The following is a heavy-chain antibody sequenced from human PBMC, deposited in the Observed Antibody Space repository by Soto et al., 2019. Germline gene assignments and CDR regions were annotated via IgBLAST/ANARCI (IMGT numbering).Heavy chain of an antibody. CDR1: RFTFSNHA. V-gene: IGHV3-23*01. CDR2: ISDSGGLT. CDR3: AKRQGIGAAAKNFDF. D-gene: IGHD6-13*01. Sequence: EVQLLESGGGLVQPGGSLRLSCAASRFTFSNHAMSWVRQAPGKGLEWVSGISDSGGLTYYADSVKGRFSMSRDNSKNTLYLQMKNLRAEDTAVYFCAKRQGIGAAAKNFDFWGQGTLVTVSS. J-gene: IGHJ4*02.